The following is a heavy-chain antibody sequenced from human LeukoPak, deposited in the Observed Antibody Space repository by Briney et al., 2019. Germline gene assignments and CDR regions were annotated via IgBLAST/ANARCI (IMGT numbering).Heavy chain of an antibody. J-gene: IGHJ4*02. CDR1: GYTLTELS. CDR3: ATAIDYGDYGTYFDY. CDR2: FDPEDGET. V-gene: IGHV1-24*01. D-gene: IGHD4-17*01. Sequence: ASVKVSCKVSGYTLTELSIHWVRQAPGKGLEWMGGFDPEDGETIYAQKFQGRVTMTEDTSTDTAYMELSSLRSEDTAVYYCATAIDYGDYGTYFDYWGQGTLVTVSS.